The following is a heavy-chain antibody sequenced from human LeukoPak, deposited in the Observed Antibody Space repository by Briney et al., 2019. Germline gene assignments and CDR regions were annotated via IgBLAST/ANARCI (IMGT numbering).Heavy chain of an antibody. J-gene: IGHJ4*02. V-gene: IGHV4-34*01. CDR2: INHSGST. CDR3: ARGIDGYSYGYYGY. Sequence: SETLSLTCAVYGGSFSGYYWSWIRQPPGKGLAWIGEINHSGSTNYNPPLKSRVTISVDTSKNQFSLNLSYVTAAGTAVYYCARGIDGYSYGYYGYWGQGTLVTVSS. CDR1: GGSFSGYY. D-gene: IGHD5-18*01.